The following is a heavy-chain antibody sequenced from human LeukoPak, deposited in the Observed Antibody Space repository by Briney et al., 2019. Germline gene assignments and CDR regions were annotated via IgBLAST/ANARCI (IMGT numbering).Heavy chain of an antibody. J-gene: IGHJ4*02. Sequence: PGGSLRLSCAASGFTFSSYAMSWVRQAPGKGLEWVSSISSSSSYIYYADSVKGRFTISRDNAKNSLYLQMNSLRAEDTAVYYCACSIAADPFDYWGQGTLVTVSS. CDR3: ACSIAADPFDY. V-gene: IGHV3-21*01. D-gene: IGHD6-25*01. CDR1: GFTFSSYA. CDR2: ISSSSSYI.